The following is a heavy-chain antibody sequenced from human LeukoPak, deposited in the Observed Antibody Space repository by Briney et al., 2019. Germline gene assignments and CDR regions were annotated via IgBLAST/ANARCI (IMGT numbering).Heavy chain of an antibody. Sequence: PETLSLTCSVSGVSIDSYHWSWIRQPPGKGLGWIGYFYYTGSTNYSPSFEGRVTVSEDTSKNQISLRLTSVTAADTAVYYCAGRTAATTRPFDYWGQGTLVTVSS. V-gene: IGHV4-59*01. CDR2: FYYTGST. D-gene: IGHD2-21*02. J-gene: IGHJ4*02. CDR1: GVSIDSYH. CDR3: AGRTAATTRPFDY.